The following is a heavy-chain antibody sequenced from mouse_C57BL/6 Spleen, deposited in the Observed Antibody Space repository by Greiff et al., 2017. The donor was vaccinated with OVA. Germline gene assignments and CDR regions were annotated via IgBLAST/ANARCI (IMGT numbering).Heavy chain of an antibody. CDR3: VAYDYDRAWFAY. V-gene: IGHV1-7*01. CDR1: GYTFTSYW. J-gene: IGHJ3*01. CDR2: INPSSGYT. Sequence: QVQLQQSGAELAKPGASVKLSCKASGYTFTSYWMHWVKQRPGQGLEWIGYINPSSGYTKYNQKFKDKATLTADKSSSTAYMQLSSLTYEDSAVYYCVAYDYDRAWFAYWGQGTLVTVSA. D-gene: IGHD2-4*01.